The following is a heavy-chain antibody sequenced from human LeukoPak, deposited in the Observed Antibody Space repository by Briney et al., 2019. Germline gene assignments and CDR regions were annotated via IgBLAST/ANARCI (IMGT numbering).Heavy chain of an antibody. J-gene: IGHJ6*02. D-gene: IGHD3-10*01. CDR3: AKDMVPYYGSGKFHYGMDV. V-gene: IGHV3-43D*03. CDR1: GFTFDDYA. CDR2: ISWDGGSP. Sequence: PGGSLRLSCVASGFTFDDYAMHWVRQAPGKGLEWISLISWDGGSPYYADSVKGRFSISRDTSKNSVYLQMNSLRAEDTALYYCAKDMVPYYGSGKFHYGMDVWGQGTTVTVFS.